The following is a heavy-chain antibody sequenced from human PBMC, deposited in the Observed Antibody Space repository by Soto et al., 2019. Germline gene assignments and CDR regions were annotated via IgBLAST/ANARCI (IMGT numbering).Heavy chain of an antibody. Sequence: PGGSLRLSCTASGFSVNSDYMSWVRQAPGKGLEWVSPIFPGGTTYYADSVKGRFTISKDSSKSTLFLQMNNLRAEDTAIFYCARGFHYGTIDSWGQGALVTVSS. CDR1: GFSVNSDY. J-gene: IGHJ4*02. V-gene: IGHV3-53*01. D-gene: IGHD3-10*01. CDR3: ARGFHYGTIDS. CDR2: IFPGGTT.